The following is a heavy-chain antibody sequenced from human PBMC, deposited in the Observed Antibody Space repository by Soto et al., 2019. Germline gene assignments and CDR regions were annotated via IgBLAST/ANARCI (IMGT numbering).Heavy chain of an antibody. CDR2: INAGNGNT. D-gene: IGHD3-16*01. V-gene: IGHV1-3*01. J-gene: IGHJ6*02. CDR1: GYTFTSYA. Sequence: ASVKVSCKASGYTFTSYAMHWVRQAPGQRLEWMGWINAGNGNTKYSQKFQGRVTITRDTSASTAYMELSSLRSEDTPVYYCARDEGGNYGMDVWGQGTTVTVSS. CDR3: ARDEGGNYGMDV.